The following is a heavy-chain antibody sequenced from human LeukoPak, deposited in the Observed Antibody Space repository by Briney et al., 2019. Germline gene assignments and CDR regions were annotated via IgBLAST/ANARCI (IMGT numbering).Heavy chain of an antibody. J-gene: IGHJ4*02. CDR3: ARESGSYDY. CDR1: GFTFDDYA. V-gene: IGHV3-43D*03. D-gene: IGHD1-26*01. CDR2: ISWDGGST. Sequence: QSGGSLRLSCAASGFTFDDYAMHWVRQAPGKGLEWVSLISWDGGSTYYADSVKGRFTISRDNSKNSLYLQMNSLRAEDTAVYYCARESGSYDYWGQGTLVTVSS.